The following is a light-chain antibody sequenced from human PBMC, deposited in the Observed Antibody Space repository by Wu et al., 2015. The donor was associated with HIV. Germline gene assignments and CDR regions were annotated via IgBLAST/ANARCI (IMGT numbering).Light chain of an antibody. CDR3: QQYTSSPIT. CDR2: DAS. Sequence: EIVLTQSPATLSLSPGARATLSCRASQSVSFYLAWYQQKPGQAPRLLIYDASTRATGIPARFSGSGSGTDFTLTITTLEPEDIAVYSCQQYTSSPITFGQGTRL. V-gene: IGKV3-11*01. J-gene: IGKJ5*01. CDR1: QSVSFY.